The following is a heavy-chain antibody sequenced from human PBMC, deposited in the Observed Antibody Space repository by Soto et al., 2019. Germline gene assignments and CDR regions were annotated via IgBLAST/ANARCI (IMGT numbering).Heavy chain of an antibody. CDR3: ARSGSSRIGHFDY. Sequence: EVQLVESGGGLVQPGGSLRLSCAASGFSFSSYWMSWVRQAPGKGLEWVANILLDGSEKNYVDSVKGRFTISRDNANNSLYLQLNSLSAEDTAVYFCARSGSSRIGHFDYWGQGTLVTVSS. CDR1: GFSFSSYW. J-gene: IGHJ4*02. V-gene: IGHV3-7*01. D-gene: IGHD2-15*01. CDR2: ILLDGSEK.